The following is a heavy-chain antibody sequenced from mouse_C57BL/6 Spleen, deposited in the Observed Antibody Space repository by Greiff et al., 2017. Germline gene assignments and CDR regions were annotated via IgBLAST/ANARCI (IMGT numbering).Heavy chain of an antibody. CDR1: GFTFNTYA. Sequence: EVKVVESGGGLVQPKGSLKLSCAASGFTFNTYAMHWVRQAPGKGLEWVARIRSKSSNYTTYYADSVKNRFTISRDDSQSMLYLQMNNLKAEDTAMYYCVRGPGDPYYYAMDYWGQGTSVTVSS. V-gene: IGHV10-3*01. D-gene: IGHD2-13*01. CDR3: VRGPGDPYYYAMDY. CDR2: IRSKSSNYTT. J-gene: IGHJ4*01.